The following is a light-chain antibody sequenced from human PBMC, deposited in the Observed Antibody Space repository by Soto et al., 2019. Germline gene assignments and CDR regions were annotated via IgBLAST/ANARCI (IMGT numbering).Light chain of an antibody. V-gene: IGKV3-20*01. CDR3: QQYGSSPWT. CDR2: DAY. J-gene: IGKJ1*01. CDR1: QSVGRNY. Sequence: EILWTQSRGSLSFAAGENATVACGSSQSVGRNYLAWFQHKPGQAPRLVIYDAYNRATGVTDRFSGSGSGADFILSISRLEPEDFAVYYCQQYGSSPWTFGQGTKVDIK.